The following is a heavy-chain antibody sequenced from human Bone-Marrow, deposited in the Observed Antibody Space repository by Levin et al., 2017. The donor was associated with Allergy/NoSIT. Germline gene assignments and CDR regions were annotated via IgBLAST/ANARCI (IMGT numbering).Heavy chain of an antibody. CDR2: VYFSGTT. V-gene: IGHV4-61*01. J-gene: IGHJ5*02. CDR3: ARGRVEVSSNWLDT. Sequence: SQTLSLTCSVSGAAVTSVSFYWNWVRQPLGGGLEWIGYVYFSGTTIYNPALKSRVNMSIDTSNNQFSLKLTSLTADDTAIYYCARGRVEVSSNWLDTWGQGIPVTVSS. D-gene: IGHD5/OR15-5a*01. CDR1: GAAVTSVSFY.